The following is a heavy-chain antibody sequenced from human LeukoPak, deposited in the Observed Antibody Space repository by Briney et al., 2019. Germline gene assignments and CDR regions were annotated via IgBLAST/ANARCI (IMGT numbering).Heavy chain of an antibody. CDR3: AKDMYYDILGWFDP. Sequence: GGSLRLSCAASGFTFDDYAMHWVRQAPGKGLERVSGISWNSGSIGYADSVKGRFTISRDNAKNSLYLQMNSLRAEDTALYYCAKDMYYDILGWFDPWGQGTLVTVSS. V-gene: IGHV3-9*01. J-gene: IGHJ5*02. CDR1: GFTFDDYA. CDR2: ISWNSGSI. D-gene: IGHD3-9*01.